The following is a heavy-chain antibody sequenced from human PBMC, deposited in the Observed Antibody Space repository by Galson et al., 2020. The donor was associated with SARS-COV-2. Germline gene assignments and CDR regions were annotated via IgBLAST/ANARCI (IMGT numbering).Heavy chain of an antibody. CDR1: GFIVRNTF. CDR3: ARAGIDY. CDR2: IYADTST. Sequence: GESLKISCAASGFIVRNTFMSWVRQAPGKGLEWVSVIYADTSTFYADSVRGRFTISRDDSTNTVYLQMNILRVEDTAVYYCARAGIDYWGRGTLVTVSS. V-gene: IGHV3-53*01. J-gene: IGHJ4*02.